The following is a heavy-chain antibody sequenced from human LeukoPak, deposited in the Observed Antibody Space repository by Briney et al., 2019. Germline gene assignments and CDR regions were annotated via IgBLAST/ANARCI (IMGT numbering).Heavy chain of an antibody. V-gene: IGHV3-74*01. CDR1: GFTFSSYW. CDR2: INSDGSST. Sequence: GGSLRLSCAASGFTFSSYWMHWVRQAPGKGLVRVSRINSDGSSTSYADSVKGRFTISRDNAKNTLYLQMNSLRAEDTAVYYCARNPDRNYYYYYGMDVWGQGTTVTVSS. CDR3: ARNPDRNYYYYYGMDV. J-gene: IGHJ6*02. D-gene: IGHD3-22*01.